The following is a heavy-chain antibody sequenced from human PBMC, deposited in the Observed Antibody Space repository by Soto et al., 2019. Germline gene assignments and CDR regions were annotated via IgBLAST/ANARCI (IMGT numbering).Heavy chain of an antibody. Sequence: EVQLVESGGGLVQPGGSLRLSCAASGFTFSSYWMYWVRQAPGKGLVWVSRLNGDGSRPSYADSVKGRWTISRDNAKNTLNPHTTSLRAEDTAVYYCESEDEVGTHDYWGQGTLVTVSS. CDR1: GFTFSSYW. J-gene: IGHJ4*02. D-gene: IGHD1-26*01. V-gene: IGHV3-74*01. CDR2: LNGDGSRP. CDR3: ESEDEVGTHDY.